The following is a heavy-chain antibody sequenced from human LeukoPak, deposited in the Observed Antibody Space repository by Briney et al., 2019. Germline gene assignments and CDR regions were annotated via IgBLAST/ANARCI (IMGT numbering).Heavy chain of an antibody. CDR1: GFTFSSFS. CDR3: ARDLYDSGGYSSPIDY. CDR2: FSTSSGTI. D-gene: IGHD3-22*01. V-gene: IGHV3-48*02. J-gene: IGHJ4*02. Sequence: GGSLRLSCAASGFTFSSFSMNWVRQAPGKGLEWVSYFSTSSGTISYADSVKGRFTISRDDAKNSLYLQMNSLRDEDTAVYYCARDLYDSGGYSSPIDYWGQGTLVTVSS.